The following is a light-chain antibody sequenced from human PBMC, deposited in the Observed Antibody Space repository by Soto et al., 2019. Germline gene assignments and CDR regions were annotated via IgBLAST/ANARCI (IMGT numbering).Light chain of an antibody. CDR1: QSVSSSY. CDR2: GTS. J-gene: IGKJ3*01. Sequence: EIVLTQSPGTLSLSPGERATLSCRASQSVSSSYLAWYQQKPGQAPRLLIYGTSSRATGIPDRFSGSGSGTDFTHTISRLEPEDFAVYYCQQYGSSPRTFGPGTKVDIK. V-gene: IGKV3-20*01. CDR3: QQYGSSPRT.